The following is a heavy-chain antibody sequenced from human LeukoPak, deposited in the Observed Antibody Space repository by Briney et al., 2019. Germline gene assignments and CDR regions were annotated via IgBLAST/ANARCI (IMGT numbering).Heavy chain of an antibody. Sequence: GASVKVSCKASGYTFTGYYMHWVRQAPGQGLEWMGWINPNSGGTNYAQKFQGRVTMTRDTSISTAYMELSRLRSDDTAVYYCARGLTYYYGSGSYEGFDPWGQGTLVTVSS. J-gene: IGHJ5*02. CDR1: GYTFTGYY. D-gene: IGHD3-10*01. CDR3: ARGLTYYYGSGSYEGFDP. CDR2: INPNSGGT. V-gene: IGHV1-2*02.